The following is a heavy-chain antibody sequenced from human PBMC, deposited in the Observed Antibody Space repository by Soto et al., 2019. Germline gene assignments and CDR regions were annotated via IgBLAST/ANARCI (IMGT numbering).Heavy chain of an antibody. V-gene: IGHV3-7*01. Sequence: EVQLVESGGGMVQPGGSLRLSCATSGISFSSYWMSWVRQAPGKGLEWVANIKQDGGEIYYVDSVKGRFTISRDNAKKTLYLQMHSLRVEDTAVYYCVREGWSTGRYYSDYWGQGTLVTVSS. CDR2: IKQDGGEI. CDR1: GISFSSYW. CDR3: VREGWSTGRYYSDY. J-gene: IGHJ4*02. D-gene: IGHD6-19*01.